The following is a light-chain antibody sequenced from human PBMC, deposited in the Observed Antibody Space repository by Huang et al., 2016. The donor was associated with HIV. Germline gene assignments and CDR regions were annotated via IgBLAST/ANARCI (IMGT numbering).Light chain of an antibody. Sequence: DIVMTQTPLSSPVTLGQPASISCSSSQRLVRSDGKTYLSWLHQSPGQPPRLLIYQISKRVSGVPDRFSGSGAGTDFTLKISRGEAEDVGVYFCTQTTEFPYTFGQGTKLEIK. CDR3: TQTTEFPYT. J-gene: IGKJ2*01. CDR1: QRLVRSDGKTY. CDR2: QIS. V-gene: IGKV2-24*01.